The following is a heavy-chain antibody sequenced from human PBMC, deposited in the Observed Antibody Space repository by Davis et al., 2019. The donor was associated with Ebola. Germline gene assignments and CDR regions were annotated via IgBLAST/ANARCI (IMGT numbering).Heavy chain of an antibody. V-gene: IGHV3-11*06. CDR2: ISSSSSFT. CDR3: ARGPLWFGEIKSFDS. D-gene: IGHD3-10*01. CDR1: GGSISSYY. Sequence: PSETLSLTCTVSGGSISSYYWSWIRQAPGKGLEFVSYISSSSSFTNYADSVKGRFAIFRDNATNSMYLQMNTLRAEDTAVYYCARGPLWFGEIKSFDSWGQGTLVTVSS. J-gene: IGHJ4*02.